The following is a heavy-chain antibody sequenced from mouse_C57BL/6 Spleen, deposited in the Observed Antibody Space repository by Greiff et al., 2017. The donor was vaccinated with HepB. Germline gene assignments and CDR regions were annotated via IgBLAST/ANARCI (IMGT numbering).Heavy chain of an antibody. J-gene: IGHJ4*01. CDR1: GYTFTSYW. CDR2: IYPSDSET. D-gene: IGHD3-2*02. V-gene: IGHV1-61*01. CDR3: ARGSSGSYAMDY. Sequence: QVQLQQPGAELVRPGSSVKLSCKASGYTFTSYWMDWVKQRPGQALEWIGNIYPSDSETHYNQKFKDKATLTVDKSSSTAYMQLSSLTSEDSAVYYCARGSSGSYAMDYWGQGTSVTVSS.